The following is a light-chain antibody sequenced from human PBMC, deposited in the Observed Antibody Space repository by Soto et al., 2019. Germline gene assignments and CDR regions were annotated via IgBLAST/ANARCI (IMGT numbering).Light chain of an antibody. CDR2: DVN. J-gene: IGLJ1*01. Sequence: QSALTQPASVSGSPGQSITISCTGTSSDVGGYNYVSWYQQNPGKAPKLMIYDVNNRTSGVSYRFSGSKSGNTASLTISGLQAEDEADYYFSSYTSSSTRVFGTGTKLTVL. CDR1: SSDVGGYNY. CDR3: SSYTSSSTRV. V-gene: IGLV2-14*01.